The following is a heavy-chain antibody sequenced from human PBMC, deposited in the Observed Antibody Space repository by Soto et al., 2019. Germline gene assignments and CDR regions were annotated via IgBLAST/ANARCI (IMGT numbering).Heavy chain of an antibody. D-gene: IGHD1-26*01. CDR1: GFTFSSYW. V-gene: IGHV3-74*01. Sequence: GGSLRLSCAASGFTFSSYWMHWVRQAPGKGLVWVSRINSDGSSTSYADSVKGRFTISRDNAKNTLYLQMNSLRAEDTAVYYCARWDLKLGRYYYYSMDVWGQGTTVTVSS. J-gene: IGHJ6*02. CDR2: INSDGSST. CDR3: ARWDLKLGRYYYYSMDV.